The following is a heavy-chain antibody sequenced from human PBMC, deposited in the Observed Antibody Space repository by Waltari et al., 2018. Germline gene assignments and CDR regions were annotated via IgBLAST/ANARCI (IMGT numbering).Heavy chain of an antibody. V-gene: IGHV3-74*01. CDR1: GFTFSDFW. D-gene: IGHD3-22*01. CDR3: ASGYYYSLFDS. J-gene: IGHJ4*02. CDR2: VSGDGTTT. Sequence: EVQLVESGGGLFQPGGSLRLSCAASGFTFSDFWMHWVRQVPGKGLVWVGRVSGDGTTTNYADSVKGRFTISRANANNTVYLHINSLRAEDTAVYYCASGYYYSLFDSWGQGTLVTVSS.